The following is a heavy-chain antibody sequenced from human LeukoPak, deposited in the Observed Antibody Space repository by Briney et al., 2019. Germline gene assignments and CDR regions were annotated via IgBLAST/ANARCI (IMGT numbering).Heavy chain of an antibody. CDR2: ISTSGSTI. CDR1: GFTLSDYY. J-gene: IGHJ3*02. CDR3: AIVSGSGSYYMGDAFDI. V-gene: IGHV3-11*04. Sequence: GGSLRLSCAASGFTLSDYYMSWIRQAPGKGLEWVSYISTSGSTIYYADSVKGRFTISRDNAKNSLYLQMNSLRAEDTAVYYCAIVSGSGSYYMGDAFDIWGQGTMVTVSS. D-gene: IGHD3-10*01.